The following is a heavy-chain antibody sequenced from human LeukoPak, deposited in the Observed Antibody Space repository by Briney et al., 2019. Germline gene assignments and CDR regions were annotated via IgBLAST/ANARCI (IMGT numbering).Heavy chain of an antibody. CDR2: IYYSGST. CDR3: ARVPLTKLALFDY. Sequence: SETLSLTCTVSGGSISSGGYFWSWIRQHPGKGLEWIGYIYYSGSTYYNPSLKSRVTISVDTSKNQFSLKLSSVTAADTAVYYCARVPLTKLALFDYWGQGTLVTVSS. CDR1: GGSISSGGYF. J-gene: IGHJ4*02. V-gene: IGHV4-31*03. D-gene: IGHD1-1*01.